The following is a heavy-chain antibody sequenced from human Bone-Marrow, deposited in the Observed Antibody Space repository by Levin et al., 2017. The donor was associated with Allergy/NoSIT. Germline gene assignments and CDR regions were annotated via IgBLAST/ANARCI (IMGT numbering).Heavy chain of an antibody. CDR2: IYRTGDT. D-gene: IGHD1-26*01. Sequence: SQTLSLTCTVSGGSTSTHYWNWIRQSPGKGLEWIGNIYRTGDTNYNPSVKSRVTMSLYTSKNQFSLKLTSVTAADTAVYYCARATGGGSYATALDRWGQGTLVTVSS. J-gene: IGHJ5*02. V-gene: IGHV4-59*11. CDR1: GGSTSTHY. CDR3: ARATGGGSYATALDR.